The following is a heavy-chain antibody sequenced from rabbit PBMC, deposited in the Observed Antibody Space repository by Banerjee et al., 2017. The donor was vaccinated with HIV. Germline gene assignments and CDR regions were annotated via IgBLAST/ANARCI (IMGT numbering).Heavy chain of an antibody. Sequence: QEQLEESGGDLVKPEGSLTLTCTASGFSFSNKYVMCWVRQAPGKGLEWIGCIYAGSSGSTYNASWAKGRFTISKPSSTTVTLQMSSLTAADTATYFCARAGYGGSGYAEYFNLWGPGTLVTVS. V-gene: IGHV1S45*01. CDR3: ARAGYGGSGYAEYFNL. D-gene: IGHD8-1*01. CDR1: GFSFSNKYV. CDR2: IYAGSSGST. J-gene: IGHJ4*01.